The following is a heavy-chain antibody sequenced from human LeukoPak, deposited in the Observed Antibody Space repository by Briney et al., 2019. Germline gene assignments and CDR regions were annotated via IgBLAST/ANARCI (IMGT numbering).Heavy chain of an antibody. D-gene: IGHD2-15*01. Sequence: SETLSLTCTVSGGSISSYYWSWIRQPPGKGLEWIGYIYYSGSTNYNPSLKSRVTISVDTSKNQLSLKLSSVTAADTAVYYCARDQASYCSGGSCSPGDAFDIWGQGTMVAVSS. CDR3: ARDQASYCSGGSCSPGDAFDI. CDR1: GGSISSYY. J-gene: IGHJ3*02. V-gene: IGHV4-59*01. CDR2: IYYSGST.